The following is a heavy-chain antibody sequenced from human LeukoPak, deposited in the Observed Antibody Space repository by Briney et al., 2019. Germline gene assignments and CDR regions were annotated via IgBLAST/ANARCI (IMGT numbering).Heavy chain of an antibody. CDR1: GYTFTGYY. J-gene: IGHJ3*02. CDR3: AREYCSSTSCYSAFDI. CDR2: INPNSGGT. D-gene: IGHD2-2*01. V-gene: IGHV1-2*02. Sequence: ASVKVSCKASGYTFTGYYMHWVRQAPGQGLEWMGWINPNSGGTNYAQKFQGRVTMTRVTSISTAYMELSRLRSDDTAVYYCAREYCSSTSCYSAFDIWGQGTMVTVSS.